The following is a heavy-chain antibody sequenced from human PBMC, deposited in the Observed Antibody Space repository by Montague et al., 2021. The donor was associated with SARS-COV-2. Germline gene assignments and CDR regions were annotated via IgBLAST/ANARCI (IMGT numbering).Heavy chain of an antibody. J-gene: IGHJ4*02. D-gene: IGHD3-10*01. CDR3: ARMSVRGVIFDY. CDR2: IDWDDDK. CDR1: GFSLSTSGMC. V-gene: IGHV2-70*11. Sequence: VKPTQTLTLTCTFSGFSLSTSGMCMSWIRQPPGKALEWLARIDWDDDKYYSTSLKTRLTISKDTSKNQVVLTMTNMDPVDTATYYCARMSVRGVIFDYWGQGTLVTVSS.